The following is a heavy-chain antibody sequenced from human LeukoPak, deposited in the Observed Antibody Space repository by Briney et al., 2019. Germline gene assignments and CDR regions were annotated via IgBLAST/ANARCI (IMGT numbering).Heavy chain of an antibody. Sequence: PGGSLRLSCAASGFTFSSYWMSWVHQAPGKGLEWVANIKQDGSEKYYVDSVKGRFTISRDNAKNSLYLQMNSLRAEDTAVYYCARSSTVAYFDYWGQGTLVTVSS. CDR1: GFTFSSYW. V-gene: IGHV3-7*01. CDR3: ARSSTVAYFDY. D-gene: IGHD4-23*01. J-gene: IGHJ4*02. CDR2: IKQDGSEK.